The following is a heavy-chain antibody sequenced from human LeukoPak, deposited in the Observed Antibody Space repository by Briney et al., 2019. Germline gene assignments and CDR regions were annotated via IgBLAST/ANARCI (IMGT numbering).Heavy chain of an antibody. V-gene: IGHV4-59*01. CDR1: GGSISSYY. CDR3: AREAISNYYYYGMDV. CDR2: IYYSGST. D-gene: IGHD2/OR15-2a*01. Sequence: PSETLSLTCTVSGGSISSYYWSWIRQPPGKGLEWIGYIYYSGSTNYNPSLKSRVTISVDTSKNQFSLKLSSVTAADTAVYYCAREAISNYYYYGMDVWGQGTTVTVSS. J-gene: IGHJ6*02.